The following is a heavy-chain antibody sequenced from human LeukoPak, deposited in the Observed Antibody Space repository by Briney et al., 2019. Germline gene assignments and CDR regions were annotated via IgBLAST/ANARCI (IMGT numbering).Heavy chain of an antibody. J-gene: IGHJ3*02. V-gene: IGHV3-43*02. CDR3: AKASGYSYALDAFDI. D-gene: IGHD5-18*01. Sequence: GGSLRLSCAASGFTFDDYAMHWVRQAPGKGLEWVSLISGDGGSTYYADSVKGRFTISRDNSKNSLYLQMNSLRTEDTALYYCAKASGYSYALDAFDIWGRGTMVTVSS. CDR1: GFTFDDYA. CDR2: ISGDGGST.